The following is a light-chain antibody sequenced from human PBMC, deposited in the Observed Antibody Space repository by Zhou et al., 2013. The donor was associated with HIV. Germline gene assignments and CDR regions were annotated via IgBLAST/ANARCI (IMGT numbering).Light chain of an antibody. CDR3: AAWDVGLTSSKL. V-gene: IGLV1-47*01. Sequence: QSVLTQPPSASGTPDQGVTISCSGNTSNIGTNYVYWYRQFPGAAPQLLIYKNTYRPSGVPDRFSASKSGSSASLAISRLRPEDEADYICAAWDVGLTSSKLFGSGTTLTVL. J-gene: IGLJ1*01. CDR2: KNT. CDR1: TSNIGTNY.